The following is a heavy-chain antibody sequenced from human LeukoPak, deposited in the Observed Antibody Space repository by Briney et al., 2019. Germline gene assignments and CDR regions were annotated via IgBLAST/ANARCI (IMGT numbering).Heavy chain of an antibody. CDR3: AKDRQYGDYGGGDFFDS. D-gene: IGHD4-17*01. J-gene: IGHJ4*02. CDR1: GLPFEDYA. V-gene: IGHV3-43*02. Sequence: GGSLRLSCAASGLPFEDYARNWVRQARGKGFQWISSINGVGDTSSYADSVKGRFTVSRDNTKGSLYLQMHSLRSEDTALYYCAKDRQYGDYGGGDFFDSWGQGTLVTVSS. CDR2: INGVGDTS.